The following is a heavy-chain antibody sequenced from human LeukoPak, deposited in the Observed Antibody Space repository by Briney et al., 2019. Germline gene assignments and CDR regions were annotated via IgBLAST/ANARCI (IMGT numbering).Heavy chain of an antibody. D-gene: IGHD1-26*01. CDR2: IYYGGST. CDR3: ATGTRFDY. J-gene: IGHJ4*02. CDR1: GGSISSSDYY. Sequence: SETLSLTCIVSGGSISSSDYYWGWIRQPPGKGLEWIGSIYYGGSTYYNPSLKSRVTISVDTSMNQFSLKLSSVTAADTAVYYCATGTRFDYWGQGTLVTVSS. V-gene: IGHV4-39*01.